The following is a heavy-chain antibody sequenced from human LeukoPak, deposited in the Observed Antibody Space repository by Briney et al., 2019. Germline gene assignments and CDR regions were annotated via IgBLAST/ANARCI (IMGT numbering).Heavy chain of an antibody. Sequence: ASVKVSCKASGYIFTGYYIHWVRQASGQGLEWMGWINPNSGGTNYAQKFQGRVTMTRDTSISTAYMEVSRLTADDAAVYYCARPTTAAVAGTAQDWFDPWGQGTLVTVSS. CDR3: ARPTTAAVAGTAQDWFDP. CDR1: GYIFTGYY. V-gene: IGHV1-2*02. D-gene: IGHD6-19*01. CDR2: INPNSGGT. J-gene: IGHJ5*02.